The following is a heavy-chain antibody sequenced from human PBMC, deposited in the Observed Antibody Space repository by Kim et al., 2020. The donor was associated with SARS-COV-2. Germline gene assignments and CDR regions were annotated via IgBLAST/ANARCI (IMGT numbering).Heavy chain of an antibody. CDR3: AKDSNGSGYYYYGMDV. V-gene: IGHV3-9*01. CDR1: GFTFDDYA. Sequence: GGSLRLSCAASGFTFDDYAMHWVRQAPGKGLEWVSGISWNSGSIGYADSVKGRFTISRDNAKNSLYLQMNSLRAEDTALYYCAKDSNGSGYYYYGMDVWG. J-gene: IGHJ6*01. D-gene: IGHD3-10*01. CDR2: ISWNSGSI.